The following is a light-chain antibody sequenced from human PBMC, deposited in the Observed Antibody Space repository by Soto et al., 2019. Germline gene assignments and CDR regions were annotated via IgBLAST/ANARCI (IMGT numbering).Light chain of an antibody. V-gene: IGKV3D-20*01. CDR2: DAS. CDR1: QSVSSSY. CDR3: QQYGSSPSIP. Sequence: NGCRQCPATLSVSPGDRASLSCRASQSVSSSYLAWYQQKPGLAPRLLIYDASSRATGIPDRFSGSGSGTDFTLTISRLEPEDFAVYYCQQYGSSPSIPFGQGTRLAI. J-gene: IGKJ5*01.